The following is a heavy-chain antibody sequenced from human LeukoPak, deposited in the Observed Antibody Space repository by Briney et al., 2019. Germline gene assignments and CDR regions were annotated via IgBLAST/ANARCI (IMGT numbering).Heavy chain of an antibody. D-gene: IGHD2-2*01. J-gene: IGHJ4*02. CDR3: ARHHIVVVPAARHFDY. CDR1: GGSFSGYY. CDR2: INHSGST. V-gene: IGHV4-34*01. Sequence: KASETLSLTCAVYGGSFSGYYWSWIRQPPGKGLEWIGEINHSGSTNYNPSPKSRVTISVDTSKNQFSLKLSSVTAADTAVYYCARHHIVVVPAARHFDYWGQGTLVTVSS.